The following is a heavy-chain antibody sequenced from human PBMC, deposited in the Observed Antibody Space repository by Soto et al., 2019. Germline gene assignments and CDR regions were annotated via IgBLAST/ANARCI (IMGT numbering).Heavy chain of an antibody. J-gene: IGHJ6*02. CDR1: GYSFTTYG. CDR3: ARDGPAPYYYYGMDV. V-gene: IGHV1-18*01. Sequence: QVQLVQSGGEVKKPGASVKVSCKTSGYSFTTYGISWVRQAPGQGLEWMGWISAYNGNTNYAQKLQDRVTMTTDTSTSTADMELRSLRSDDTAVYYCARDGPAPYYYYGMDVWGQGSTVTVSS. CDR2: ISAYNGNT.